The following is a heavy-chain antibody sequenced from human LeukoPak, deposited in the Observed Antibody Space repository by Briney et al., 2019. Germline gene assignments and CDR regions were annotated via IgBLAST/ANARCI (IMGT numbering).Heavy chain of an antibody. CDR2: IYYSGST. CDR1: GGSISGHY. J-gene: IGHJ2*01. CDR3: ARDGDYDWYFDL. D-gene: IGHD4-17*01. Sequence: SETLSLTCTVSGGSISGHYWSWIRQPPGKGLEWLGYIYYSGSTNYNPSLKSRTTISLDPSKSQFPLKLNSVTAADTAVYYCARDGDYDWYFDLWGRGTLVTGSS. V-gene: IGHV4-59*11.